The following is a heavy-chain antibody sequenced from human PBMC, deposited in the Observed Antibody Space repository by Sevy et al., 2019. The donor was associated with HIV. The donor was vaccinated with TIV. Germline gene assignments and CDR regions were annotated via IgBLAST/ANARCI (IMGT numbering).Heavy chain of an antibody. CDR2: IKSGSDGGTV. CDR3: AKGHIVHGGMDV. D-gene: IGHD2-21*01. V-gene: IGHV3-15*01. J-gene: IGHJ6*02. Sequence: GGSLRLSCVVSGLDFKKAWMSWVRQAPGRGLEWVGRIKSGSDGGTVDYAAPVKGRFTSSRDDSRNILVLEMDSLKSEDTAVYYCAKGHIVHGGMDVWGQGTTVTVSS. CDR1: GLDFKKAW.